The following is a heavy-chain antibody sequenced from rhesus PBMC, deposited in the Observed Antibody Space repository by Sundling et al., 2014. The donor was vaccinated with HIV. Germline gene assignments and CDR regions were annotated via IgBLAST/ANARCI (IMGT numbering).Heavy chain of an antibody. V-gene: IGHV4S10*01. J-gene: IGHJ6*01. CDR1: GGSISDSYR. CDR2: IYGSGTST. CDR3: ATTLSRVYDGLDS. Sequence: QVQLQESGPGLVKPSETLSLTCAVSGGSISDSYRWSWIRQPPGKGLEWIGCIYGSGTSTNYNPSLKSRVTISKDTSKNQFSLKLSSVTAADTAVYYCATTLSRVYDGLDSWGQGVVVTVSS. D-gene: IGHD1-20*01.